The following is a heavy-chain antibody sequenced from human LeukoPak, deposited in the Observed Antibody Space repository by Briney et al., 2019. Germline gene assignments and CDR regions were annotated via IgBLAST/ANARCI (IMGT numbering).Heavy chain of an antibody. CDR1: GGSFSGYF. V-gene: IGHV4-34*01. Sequence: SSETLFLTCAVYGGSFSGYFWSWVRQPPGKGLERIGEINHSGNTNYNPSLKSRVIISADTSKNQFSLKLSSVAAADTAVYYCARGRGEQQLGGWFDPWGQGTLVTVSS. CDR2: INHSGNT. CDR3: ARGRGEQQLGGWFDP. D-gene: IGHD6-13*01. J-gene: IGHJ5*02.